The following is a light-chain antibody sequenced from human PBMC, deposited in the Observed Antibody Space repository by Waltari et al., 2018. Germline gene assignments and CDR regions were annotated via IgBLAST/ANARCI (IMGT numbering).Light chain of an antibody. CDR1: SSNIGFNT. CDR3: AAWDYSLNGWV. Sequence: QSVLTQPPSASGTPGQRVTISCSGSSSNIGFNTVSWYHQVPGTAPKLLIYTDNQRPSGVPDRFSGSKSGSSASLAISGLQSEDEAEYYCAAWDYSLNGWVFGGGTKVTVV. J-gene: IGLJ3*02. V-gene: IGLV1-44*01. CDR2: TDN.